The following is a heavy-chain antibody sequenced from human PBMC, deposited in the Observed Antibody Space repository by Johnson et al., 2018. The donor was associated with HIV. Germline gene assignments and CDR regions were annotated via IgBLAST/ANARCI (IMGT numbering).Heavy chain of an antibody. J-gene: IGHJ3*02. Sequence: VQLVESGGGLVQPGGSLRLSCAASGFTVTTKYMSWVRQAPGKGLEWVSAISGSGGSTYYADSVKGRFTISRDNSKNTLFLQMNGLRAEDTAVYYCAKWSIVGATFSDAFDIWGQGTMVTVSS. D-gene: IGHD1-26*01. CDR2: ISGSGGST. CDR1: GFTVTTKY. V-gene: IGHV3-23*04. CDR3: AKWSIVGATFSDAFDI.